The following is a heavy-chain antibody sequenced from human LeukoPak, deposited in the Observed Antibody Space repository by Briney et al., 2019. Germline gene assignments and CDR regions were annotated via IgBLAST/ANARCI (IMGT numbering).Heavy chain of an antibody. D-gene: IGHD3-9*01. CDR3: ARVRLVTGGHLGY. V-gene: IGHV4-59*01. CDR2: IYYSGST. J-gene: IGHJ4*02. Sequence: SETLSLTCTVSGGSISSYYWSWIRQPPGKGLEWIGYIYYSGSTNYNPSLKSRVTISVDTSKNQFSLKLSSVTAADTAVYYCARVRLVTGGHLGYWGQGTLVTVSS. CDR1: GGSISSYY.